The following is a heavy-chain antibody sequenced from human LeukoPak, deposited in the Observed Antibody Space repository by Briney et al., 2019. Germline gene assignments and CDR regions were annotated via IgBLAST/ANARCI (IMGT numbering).Heavy chain of an antibody. CDR2: IYYSGST. CDR1: GGSISSSSYY. V-gene: IGHV4-61*01. D-gene: IGHD4-17*01. J-gene: IGHJ4*02. CDR3: ARASDYGGDDY. Sequence: SETLSLTCTVSGGSISSSSYYWSWIRQPPGKGLEWIGYIYYSGSTNYNPSLKSRVTISVDTSKNQFSLKLSSVTAADTAVYYCARASDYGGDDYWGQGTLVTVSS.